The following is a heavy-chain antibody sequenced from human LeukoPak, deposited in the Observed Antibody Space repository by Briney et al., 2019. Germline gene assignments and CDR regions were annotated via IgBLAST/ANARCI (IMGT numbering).Heavy chain of an antibody. CDR1: GFTFSSYT. D-gene: IGHD2-2*01. J-gene: IGHJ4*02. V-gene: IGHV3-23*01. Sequence: GGSLRLSCAASGFTFSSYTMSWVRQAPGKGLEWVSAIVGSGSNTYYADSVRGRSTISRDNSKNTLYLQMNSLRAEDTAVYYCAKGPVPAAIGGTYFDYWCQGTLVTVSS. CDR2: IVGSGSNT. CDR3: AKGPVPAAIGGTYFDY.